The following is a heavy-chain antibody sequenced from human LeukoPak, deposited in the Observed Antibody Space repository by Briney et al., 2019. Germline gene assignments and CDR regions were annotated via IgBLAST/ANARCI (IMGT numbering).Heavy chain of an antibody. V-gene: IGHV1-2*02. CDR3: ARARLRSTLNWFDP. Sequence: ASVKVSCKASGYTFTGYYMHWVRQAPGQGLEWMGWINPNSGGTNYAQKFQGRVTMTRDTSISTAYMELSRLRSDDTAVYYCARARLRSTLNWFDPWGQGTLVTVSS. CDR2: INPNSGGT. D-gene: IGHD4-17*01. J-gene: IGHJ5*02. CDR1: GYTFTGYY.